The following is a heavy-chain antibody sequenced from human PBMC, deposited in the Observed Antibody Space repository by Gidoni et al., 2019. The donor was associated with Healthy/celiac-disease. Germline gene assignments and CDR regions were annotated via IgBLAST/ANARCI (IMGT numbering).Heavy chain of an antibody. D-gene: IGHD3-22*01. V-gene: IGHV2-26*01. CDR2: IFSNDEK. Sequence: QVTLKESGPVLVKPTATLTLTCTVSGFSLSNARMGVSWIRQPPGKALEWLAHIFSNDEKSYSTSLKSRLTISKDTSKSQVVLTMTNIDPVDTATYYCARIWYYSSGYHPSHFDYLGQGTLVTVSS. CDR1: GFSLSNARMG. J-gene: IGHJ4*02. CDR3: ARIWYYSSGYHPSHFDY.